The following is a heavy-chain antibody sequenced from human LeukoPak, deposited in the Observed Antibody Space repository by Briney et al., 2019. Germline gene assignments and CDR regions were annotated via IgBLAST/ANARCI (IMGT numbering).Heavy chain of an antibody. V-gene: IGHV4-34*01. CDR3: ARTEAYCGGDCYSAIDY. CDR1: GGSFSGYY. D-gene: IGHD2-21*02. Sequence: SETLSLTCAVYGGSFSGYYWSWIRQPPGKGLEWIGEINHSGSTNYNPSLKSRVTLSVDTSKNQFSLKLSSVTAADTAVYYGARTEAYCGGDCYSAIDYWGQGTLVTVSS. J-gene: IGHJ4*02. CDR2: INHSGST.